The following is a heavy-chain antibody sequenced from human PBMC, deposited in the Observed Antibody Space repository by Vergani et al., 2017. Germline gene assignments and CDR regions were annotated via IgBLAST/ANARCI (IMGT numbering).Heavy chain of an antibody. J-gene: IGHJ5*02. CDR1: GYSFTSYW. D-gene: IGHD3-22*01. CDR2: IDPSDSYT. V-gene: IGHV5-10-1*03. Sequence: EVQLVQSGAEVKKPGESLRISCKGSGYSFTSYWISWVRQMPGKGLEWMGRIDPSDSYTNYSPSFQGHVTISADKSISTAYLQWSSLKASDTAMYYCARRGYYYDSSGYLLTSNWFDPWGQGTLVTVSS. CDR3: ARRGYYYDSSGYLLTSNWFDP.